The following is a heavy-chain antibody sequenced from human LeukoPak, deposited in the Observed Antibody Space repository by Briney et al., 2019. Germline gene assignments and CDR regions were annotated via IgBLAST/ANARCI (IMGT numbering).Heavy chain of an antibody. V-gene: IGHV2-5*01. CDR2: IYWNDDK. D-gene: IGHD3-10*01. J-gene: IGHJ4*02. CDR1: GFSLSTSGVG. CDR3: AHTREDYYGSGSYKDY. Sequence: SGPTLVKPTQTLTLTCTFSGFSLSTSGVGVGWIRQPPGKALEWLALIYWNDDKRYSPSLKSRLTITKDTSKNQVVLTMTNMDPVDTATYYCAHTREDYYGSGSYKDYWGQGTLVTVSS.